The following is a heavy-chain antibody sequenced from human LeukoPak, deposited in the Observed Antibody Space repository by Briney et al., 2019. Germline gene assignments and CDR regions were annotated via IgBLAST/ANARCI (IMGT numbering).Heavy chain of an antibody. V-gene: IGHV3-74*01. CDR1: GFTFSSYW. CDR2: INSDGSST. Sequence: GGSLRLSCAASGFTFSSYWMHWVRQAPGKGLVWVSRINSDGSSTGYADSVKGRFTISRDNAKNTLYLQMNSLRVEDTAVYYCARDEYSYGYFRGKDYWGQGTLVTVSS. CDR3: ARDEYSYGYFRGKDY. D-gene: IGHD5-18*01. J-gene: IGHJ4*02.